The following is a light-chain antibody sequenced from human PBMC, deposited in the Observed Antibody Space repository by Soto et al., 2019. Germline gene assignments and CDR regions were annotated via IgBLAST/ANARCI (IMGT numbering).Light chain of an antibody. CDR1: SGHTNYA. V-gene: IGLV4-69*02. CDR2: VNTDGSH. CDR3: QTWGTGINWV. J-gene: IGLJ3*02. Sequence: QSVLTQSPSASASLGASVKLTCTLSSGHTNYAIAWHQQQPEKGPRYLMKVNTDGSHSKGDGVPDRFSGSSSGAERYLSISSLQSEDEAEYYCQTWGTGINWVFGGGTKLTVL.